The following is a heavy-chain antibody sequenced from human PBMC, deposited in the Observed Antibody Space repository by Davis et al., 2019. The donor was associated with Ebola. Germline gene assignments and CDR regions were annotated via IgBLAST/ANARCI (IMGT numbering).Heavy chain of an antibody. CDR1: GFTFSSYS. CDR3: ARDLVTDTMIVVVSGMDV. J-gene: IGHJ6*02. Sequence: GESLKISCAASGFTFSSYSMNWVRQAPGKGLEWVSSISSSSSYIYYADSVKGRFTISRDNAKNSLYLEMHGLRAEDTAVYYCARDLVTDTMIVVVSGMDVWGQGTTVTVSS. CDR2: ISSSSSYI. V-gene: IGHV3-21*01. D-gene: IGHD3-22*01.